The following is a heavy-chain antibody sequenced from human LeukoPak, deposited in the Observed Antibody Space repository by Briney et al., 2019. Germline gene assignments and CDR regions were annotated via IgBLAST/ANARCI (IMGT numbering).Heavy chain of an antibody. D-gene: IGHD6-13*01. Sequence: SETLSLTCTVSGGSISSSSYYWGWIRQPPGKGLEWIGSIYYSGSTYYNPSLKSRVTISVDTSKNQFSLKLSSVTAADTAVYYCAREGDSSRNDYWGQGTLVTVSS. CDR1: GGSISSSSYY. J-gene: IGHJ4*02. CDR3: AREGDSSRNDY. V-gene: IGHV4-39*02. CDR2: IYYSGST.